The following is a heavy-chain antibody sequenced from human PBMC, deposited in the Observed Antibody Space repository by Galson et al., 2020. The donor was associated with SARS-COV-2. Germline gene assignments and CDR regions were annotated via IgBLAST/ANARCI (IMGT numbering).Heavy chain of an antibody. CDR2: MNPNSGNT. D-gene: IGHD3-9*01. CDR1: GYTLTSYD. V-gene: IGHV1-8*01. CDR3: ARGPQWYYDILTGYILDAFDI. Sequence: ASVQVSCKASGYTLTSYDINWVRQATGQGLEWMGWMNPNSGNTGYAQKFQGRVTMTRNTSISTAYMELSSLRSEDTAVYYCARGPQWYYDILTGYILDAFDIWGQGTMVTVSS. J-gene: IGHJ3*02.